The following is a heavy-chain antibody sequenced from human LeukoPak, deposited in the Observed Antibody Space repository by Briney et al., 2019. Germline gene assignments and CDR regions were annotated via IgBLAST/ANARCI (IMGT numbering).Heavy chain of an antibody. D-gene: IGHD2-2*01. CDR2: ISDESSFI. J-gene: IGHJ4*02. CDR1: GFTFSSYA. V-gene: IGHV3-23*01. CDR3: AASLPNIVVVPATKGPFGY. Sequence: PGGSLRLSCAASGFTFSSYAMNWVRQAPGKGLEWVSTISDESSFIRYTDSVQGRFTISRDNSKNTLYLQMNSLRAEDTAVYYCAASLPNIVVVPATKGPFGYWGQGALVTVSS.